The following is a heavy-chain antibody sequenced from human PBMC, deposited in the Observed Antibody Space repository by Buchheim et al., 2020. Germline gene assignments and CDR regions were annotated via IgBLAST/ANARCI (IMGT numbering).Heavy chain of an antibody. V-gene: IGHV4-61*02. Sequence: QVQLQESDPGLVKPSQTLSLTCTVSGGSISSGSYYWSWIRQPAGKGLEWIGRIYTSGSTNYNPSLKSRVTISVDTSKNQFSLKLSSVTAADTAVYYCARARGVKGIAVAGTMDYWGQGTL. D-gene: IGHD6-19*01. CDR3: ARARGVKGIAVAGTMDY. CDR1: GGSISSGSYY. J-gene: IGHJ4*02. CDR2: IYTSGST.